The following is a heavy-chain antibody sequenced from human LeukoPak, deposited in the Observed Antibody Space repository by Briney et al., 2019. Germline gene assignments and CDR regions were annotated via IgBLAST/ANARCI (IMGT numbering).Heavy chain of an antibody. CDR1: AGSISGYY. J-gene: IGHJ4*02. CDR3: ATPLMGGGSGSYYRDY. D-gene: IGHD3-10*01. CDR2: IYYTGST. V-gene: IGHV4-39*01. Sequence: SETLSLTCTISAGSISGYYWGWIRQPPGKGLEWIGSIYYTGSTYYNPSLKSRVTISVDTSKNQFSLKLSSVTAADTAVYYCATPLMGGGSGSYYRDYWGQGTLVTVSS.